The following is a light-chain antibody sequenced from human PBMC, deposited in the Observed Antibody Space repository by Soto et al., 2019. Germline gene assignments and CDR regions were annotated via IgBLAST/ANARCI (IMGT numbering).Light chain of an antibody. Sequence: QSALTQPPSASGTPGPRVSISCSGGSSKIGSHNVYWYQQLPGTAPKLLIFKNNQRPSGVPDRFSGSKSGTSASLAISGLRSEDEADYYCAAWDDSLSGRVFGTGTKVTVL. CDR1: SSKIGSHN. V-gene: IGLV1-47*01. J-gene: IGLJ1*01. CDR3: AAWDDSLSGRV. CDR2: KNN.